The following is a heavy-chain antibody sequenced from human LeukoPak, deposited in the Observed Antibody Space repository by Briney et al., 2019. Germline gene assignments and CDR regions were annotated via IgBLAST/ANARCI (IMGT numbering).Heavy chain of an antibody. J-gene: IGHJ4*02. CDR3: TTNPLIRSGEIFSYFDY. CDR2: IKSYSGGA. V-gene: IGHV3-15*01. CDR1: AFRFGRVW. Sequence: GGSLRLTCVASAFRFGRVWISWVRQAPGKGLEWVGCIKSYSGGADYAAPVKGRFTISKDDSKNTIYLQMNDLQTEDTAVYYCTTNPLIRSGEIFSYFDYWGRGTLVTVSS. D-gene: IGHD3-9*01.